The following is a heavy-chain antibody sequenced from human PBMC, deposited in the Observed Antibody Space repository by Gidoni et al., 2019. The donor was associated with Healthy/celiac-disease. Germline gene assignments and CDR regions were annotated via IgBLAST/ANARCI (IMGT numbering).Heavy chain of an antibody. Sequence: QVQLVESGGGVVQPGRSLRLSCAASGFTFSSYGMHWVRQAPGKGLEWMAVIWYDGSNKYYADSVKGRFTISRDNSKNTLYLQMNSLRAEDTAVYYCAREGSGWFSFDYWGQGTLVTVSS. CDR2: IWYDGSNK. CDR1: GFTFSSYG. D-gene: IGHD6-19*01. J-gene: IGHJ4*02. V-gene: IGHV3-33*01. CDR3: AREGSGWFSFDY.